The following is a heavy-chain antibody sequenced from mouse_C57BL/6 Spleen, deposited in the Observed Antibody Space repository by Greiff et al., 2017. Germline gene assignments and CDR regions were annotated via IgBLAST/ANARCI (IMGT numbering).Heavy chain of an antibody. CDR3: AKQYWSNPGWFAY. Sequence: QVQLKESGPGLVAPSQSLSITCTVSGFSFTSYGVSWVRQPPGKGLAWLGVIWGDGSTNYYSALISKLSVSVEYSESQVFLKLNRQQTDDTATYSCAKQYWSNPGWFAYWGQGTLVTVSA. J-gene: IGHJ3*01. CDR2: IWGDGST. CDR1: GFSFTSYG. V-gene: IGHV2-3*01. D-gene: IGHD2-5*01.